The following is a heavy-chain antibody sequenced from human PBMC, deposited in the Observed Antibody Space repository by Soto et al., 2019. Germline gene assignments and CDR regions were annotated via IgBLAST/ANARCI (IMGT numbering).Heavy chain of an antibody. CDR1: GFSLSTSGVG. V-gene: IGHV2-5*02. Sequence: QITLKESGPTLVKPTQTLTLTCTFSGFSLSTSGVGVGWIRQPPGKALEWLALIYWDDDKSYSPSLKSRLTITQDTSKNQVVLTMTNMDPVDTATYYCAHSQGSSWEDAFDYWGQGTLVTVSS. D-gene: IGHD6-13*01. CDR3: AHSQGSSWEDAFDY. J-gene: IGHJ4*02. CDR2: IYWDDDK.